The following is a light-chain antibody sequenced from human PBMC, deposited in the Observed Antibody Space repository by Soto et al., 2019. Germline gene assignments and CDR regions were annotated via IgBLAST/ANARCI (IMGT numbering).Light chain of an antibody. Sequence: EIVLTQSPGTLSLSPGERATLSCRASQSVSSNYLAWYQQKPGQAPRRLIYGASSRATGIPDRFSGSGSGTGFTLTISRLEPEDFAVYYCHQSGSSPLTFGGGTKVEIK. CDR3: HQSGSSPLT. J-gene: IGKJ4*01. CDR1: QSVSSNY. V-gene: IGKV3-20*01. CDR2: GAS.